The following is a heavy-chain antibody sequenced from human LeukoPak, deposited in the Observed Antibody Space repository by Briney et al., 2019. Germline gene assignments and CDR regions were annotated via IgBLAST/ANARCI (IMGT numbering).Heavy chain of an antibody. J-gene: IGHJ6*03. CDR2: IYYSGST. CDR1: GGSISSHY. V-gene: IGHV4-59*11. CDR3: ARVRDGYNKDYYYYMDV. Sequence: SETLSLTCTVSGGSISSHYGSWIRQPPGKGLVWIGYIYYSGSTNYNPSLKSRVTISVDTSKNQFSLKLSSVTAADTAVYYCARVRDGYNKDYYYYMDVWGKGTTVTVSS. D-gene: IGHD5-24*01.